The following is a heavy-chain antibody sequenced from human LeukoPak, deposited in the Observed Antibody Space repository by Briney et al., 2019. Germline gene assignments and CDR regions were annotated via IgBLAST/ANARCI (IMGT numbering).Heavy chain of an antibody. Sequence: GASVKVSCKASGGTFSSYAISWVRQAPGQGLEWMGWINPNSGGTNYAQKFQGRVTMTRDTSISTAYMELSRLRSDDTAVYYCARGRGSSSWYDYWGQGTLVTVSS. V-gene: IGHV1-2*02. CDR2: INPNSGGT. J-gene: IGHJ4*02. CDR3: ARGRGSSSWYDY. D-gene: IGHD6-13*01. CDR1: GGTFSSYA.